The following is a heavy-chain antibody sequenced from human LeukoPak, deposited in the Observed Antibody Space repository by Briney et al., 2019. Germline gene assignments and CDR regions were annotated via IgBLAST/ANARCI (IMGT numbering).Heavy chain of an antibody. V-gene: IGHV3-66*04. CDR2: IYSGGST. D-gene: IGHD3/OR15-3a*01. J-gene: IGHJ4*02. CDR3: ARQTGSGLFILP. CDR1: GFPFSSHG. Sequence: PGGSLRLSCAGSGFPFSSHGMNWVRQAPGKGLEWVSVIYSGGSTYYADSVKGRFTISRDNSKSTLYIQMNSLRAEDTAVYYCARQTGSGLFILPGGQGTLVTVSS.